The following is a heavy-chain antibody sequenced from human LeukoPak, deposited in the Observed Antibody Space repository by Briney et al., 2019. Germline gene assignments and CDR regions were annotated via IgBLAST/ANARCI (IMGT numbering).Heavy chain of an antibody. J-gene: IGHJ6*03. CDR1: GYTLTSYY. Sequence: GASVKVSCKASGYTLTSYYMHWVRQAPGQGLEWMGIINPSGGSTSYAQKFQGRVTMTRDMSTSTVYVELSSLRSEDTAVYYCARDPSLAAAGYYYYYMDVWGKGTTVTVSS. V-gene: IGHV1-46*01. CDR3: ARDPSLAAAGYYYYYMDV. D-gene: IGHD6-13*01. CDR2: INPSGGST.